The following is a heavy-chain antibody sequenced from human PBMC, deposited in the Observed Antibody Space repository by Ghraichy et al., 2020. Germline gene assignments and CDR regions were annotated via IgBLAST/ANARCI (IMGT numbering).Heavy chain of an antibody. J-gene: IGHJ5*02. CDR1: SGSFDNSETGYY. CDR3: VRPGIGAVRGVAITGPWFDP. V-gene: IGHV4-39*01. Sequence: SQTLSLPCAVSSGSFDNSETGYYWSWLRQSPGKGLEWLGSVDYTGKTYYNPSLKSRVTLSTDTSKNQFSLRLTSVTAADTAVYYCVRPGIGAVRGVAITGPWFDPWGPGTLVTVSA. CDR2: VDYTGKT. D-gene: IGHD3-3*01.